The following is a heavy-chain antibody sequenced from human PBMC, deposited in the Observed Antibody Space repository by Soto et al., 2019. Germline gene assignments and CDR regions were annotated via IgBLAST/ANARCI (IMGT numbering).Heavy chain of an antibody. J-gene: IGHJ4*02. D-gene: IGHD3-16*01. CDR3: ARDPPEGVYDS. Sequence: ASVKVSCKATGYTFTGYYLHWIREAPGQGLQWMGWMRPDSGGANYAQKFQGRVSMTRDTSTSTFYMELSRLASDDTAVYYCARDPPEGVYDSWGQGTQVTVSS. CDR1: GYTFTGYY. CDR2: MRPDSGGA. V-gene: IGHV1-2*02.